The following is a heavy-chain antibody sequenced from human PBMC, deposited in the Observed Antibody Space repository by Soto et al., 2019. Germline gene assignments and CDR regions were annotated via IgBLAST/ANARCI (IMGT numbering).Heavy chain of an antibody. CDR2: IKQDGSEK. CDR1: GFTFSSYW. V-gene: IGHV3-7*04. D-gene: IGHD3-22*01. Sequence: GGSLKISCAASGFTFSSYWMSWVRQAPGNGLEWVANIKQDGSEKYYVDTVKGRLTNSRDNAKNSLYLQMNSLRAEDTSVYYCARDHYYDSSGKWHYYYGMDVWGQGT. J-gene: IGHJ6*02. CDR3: ARDHYYDSSGKWHYYYGMDV.